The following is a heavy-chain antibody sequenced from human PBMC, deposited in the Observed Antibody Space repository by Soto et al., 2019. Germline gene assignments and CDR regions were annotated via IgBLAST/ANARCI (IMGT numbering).Heavy chain of an antibody. CDR3: ASLVDSSGSYDAFDI. CDR2: INPNSGGT. V-gene: IGHV1-2*04. D-gene: IGHD3-22*01. CDR1: GYTFTGYY. J-gene: IGHJ3*02. Sequence: ASVKVSCKASGYTFTGYYMHWVRQAPGQGLEWMGWINPNSGGTNYAQKFQGWVTMTRDTSISTAYMELSRLRSDDTAVYYCASLVDSSGSYDAFDIWGQGTMVTVSS.